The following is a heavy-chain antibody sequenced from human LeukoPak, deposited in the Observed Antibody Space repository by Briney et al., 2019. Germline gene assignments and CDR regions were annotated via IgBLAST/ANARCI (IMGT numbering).Heavy chain of an antibody. J-gene: IGHJ4*02. CDR2: ISAYNGNT. V-gene: IGHV1-18*01. Sequence: ASVKVSCKASGYTFTSYGISWVRQAPGQGLEWMGWISAYNGNTNYAQKLQGRVTMTTDTSTSTAYMELRSLRSDDTAVYYCAHSSSWYSPAGYFDYWGQGTLVTVSS. D-gene: IGHD6-13*01. CDR3: AHSSSWYSPAGYFDY. CDR1: GYTFTSYG.